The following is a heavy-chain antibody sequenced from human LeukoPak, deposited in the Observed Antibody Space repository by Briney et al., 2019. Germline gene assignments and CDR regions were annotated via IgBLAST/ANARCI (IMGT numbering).Heavy chain of an antibody. CDR1: GFTFKSHA. D-gene: IGHD2-21*02. CDR3: AKDKIKTRVTQFDY. J-gene: IGHJ4*02. CDR2: TSGSGGSR. Sequence: GGSLRLSCAASGFTFKSHAMSWVRQAPGKGLEWVSATSGSGGSRFYADSVKGRFTISRDNSKNTLYLQMNSLRAEDTAVYYCAKDKIKTRVTQFDYWGQGTLVTVSS. V-gene: IGHV3-23*01.